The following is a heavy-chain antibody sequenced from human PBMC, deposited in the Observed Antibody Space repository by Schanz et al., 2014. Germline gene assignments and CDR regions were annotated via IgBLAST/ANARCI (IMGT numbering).Heavy chain of an antibody. CDR3: AHPTVGHSSGFDF. V-gene: IGHV3-74*02. CDR2: TNPDGFRT. CDR1: GFSFSTYW. J-gene: IGHJ4*02. Sequence: EVQMVESGGGLVQPGGSLRLSCAASGFSFSTYWMHWVRQAPGKGLVWVSRTNPDGFRTNYADSVKGRFTISRDNAKRSLYLRMNRLRVDDTAVYYCAHPTVGHSSGFDFWGQGSLVTVSS. D-gene: IGHD3-22*01.